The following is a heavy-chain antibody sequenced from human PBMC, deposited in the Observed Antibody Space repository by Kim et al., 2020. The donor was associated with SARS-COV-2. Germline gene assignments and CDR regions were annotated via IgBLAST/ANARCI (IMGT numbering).Heavy chain of an antibody. CDR3: TRDLDRGSQSSEVAGTTGVYYYGMDV. Sequence: GGSLRLSCTASGFTFGDYAMSWVRQAPGKGLEWVGFIRSKAYGGTTEYAASVKGRFTISRDDSKSIAYLQMNSLKTEDTAVYYCTRDLDRGSQSSEVAGTTGVYYYGMDVWGQGTTVTVSS. CDR1: GFTFGDYA. J-gene: IGHJ6*02. CDR2: IRSKAYGGTT. V-gene: IGHV3-49*04. D-gene: IGHD6-19*01.